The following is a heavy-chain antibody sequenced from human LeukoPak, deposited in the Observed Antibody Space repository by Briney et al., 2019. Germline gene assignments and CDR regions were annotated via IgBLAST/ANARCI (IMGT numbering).Heavy chain of an antibody. CDR2: INQDQSQK. CDR1: GFTFSSYW. Sequence: GGFLRLSCAASGFTFSSYWMAWVRQAPGKGLEWVANINQDQSQKNYVDSVKGRFTISRDNAKNSVYLQMNSLRAEDTAVYYCVRRGSVWGDYWGQGTLVTVSS. V-gene: IGHV3-7*01. CDR3: VRRGSVWGDY. D-gene: IGHD3-10*01. J-gene: IGHJ4*02.